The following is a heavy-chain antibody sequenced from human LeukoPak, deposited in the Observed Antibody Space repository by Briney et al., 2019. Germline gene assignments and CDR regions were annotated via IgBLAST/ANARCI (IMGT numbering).Heavy chain of an antibody. D-gene: IGHD3-3*01. J-gene: IGHJ6*02. Sequence: PGGSLRLSCAASGFTVSSNYMSWVRQAPGKGLEWVSAISGSGGSTYYADSVKGRFTISRDNSKNTLYLQMNSLRAEDTAVYYCAKDPYYDFWSGYYPSYYYYGMDVWGQGTTVTVSS. CDR2: ISGSGGST. V-gene: IGHV3-23*01. CDR3: AKDPYYDFWSGYYPSYYYYGMDV. CDR1: GFTVSSNY.